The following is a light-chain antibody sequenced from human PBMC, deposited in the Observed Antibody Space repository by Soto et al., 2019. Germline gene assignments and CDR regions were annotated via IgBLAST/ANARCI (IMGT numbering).Light chain of an antibody. V-gene: IGKV2-28*01. CDR1: QSLLNSNGFNY. CDR2: LGS. Sequence: DIVMTQSPLSLPVTPGEPASISCRSSQSLLNSNGFNYLDWYLQKPGQSPQLLIYLGSYRASGVPDRFSGRGSGTDFTLTISRVEAEDVGFYYCMQTLQTPFTFGPGTKAEI. CDR3: MQTLQTPFT. J-gene: IGKJ3*01.